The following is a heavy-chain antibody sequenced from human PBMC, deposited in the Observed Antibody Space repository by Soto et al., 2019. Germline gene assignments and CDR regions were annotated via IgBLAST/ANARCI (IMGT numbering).Heavy chain of an antibody. J-gene: IGHJ6*02. Sequence: SRVSKKTRKGLEWMGRIDPSDSYTNYSPSFQGHVTISADKSISTAYLQWSSLKASDTAMYYCAKGTHHSYFYSGMGVSAQATTVT. CDR2: IDPSDSYT. CDR3: AKGTHHSYFYSGMGV. D-gene: IGHD3-10*01. V-gene: IGHV5-10-1*01.